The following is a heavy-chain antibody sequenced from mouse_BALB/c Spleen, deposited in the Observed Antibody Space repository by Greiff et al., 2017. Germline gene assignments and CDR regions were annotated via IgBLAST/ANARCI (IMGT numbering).Heavy chain of an antibody. CDR3: ARDYRHWYFDV. CDR1: GYSFTGYY. J-gene: IGHJ1*01. D-gene: IGHD2-4*01. CDR2: INPYNGAT. Sequence: VQLQQSGPGLVKPGASVKISCKASGYSFTGYYIHWVKQSHVKSLEWIGRINPYNGATSYNQNFKDKASLTVDKSSSTAYMELHSLTSEDSAVYYCARDYRHWYFDVWGAGTTVTVSS. V-gene: IGHV1-31*01.